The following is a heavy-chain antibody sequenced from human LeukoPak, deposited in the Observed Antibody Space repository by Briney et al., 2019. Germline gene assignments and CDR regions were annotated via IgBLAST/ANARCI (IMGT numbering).Heavy chain of an antibody. CDR3: AKDLGRYRNNYFDY. V-gene: IGHV3-30*18. D-gene: IGHD1-26*01. CDR1: GFTFTDYG. Sequence: GGSLRLSCAASGFTFTDYGMHWLRQAPGKGLEWVADISYDGSNKYYADSVKGRFTISRDNSKNTLYLQMNSLRAEDTAVYYCAKDLGRYRNNYFDYWGQGTLVAVSS. CDR2: ISYDGSNK. J-gene: IGHJ4*02.